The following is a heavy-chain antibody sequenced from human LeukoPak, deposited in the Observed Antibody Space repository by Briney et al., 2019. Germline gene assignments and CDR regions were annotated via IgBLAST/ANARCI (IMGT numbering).Heavy chain of an antibody. Sequence: PGGSLRLSCAASGFTFSSYAMSWVRQAPGKGLEWVAVISYDGSNKYYADSVKGRFTISRDNSKNTLYLQMNSLRAEDTAVYYCARDNGGFDYWGQGTLVTVSS. D-gene: IGHD3-16*01. CDR1: GFTFSSYA. V-gene: IGHV3-30*04. CDR3: ARDNGGFDY. J-gene: IGHJ4*02. CDR2: ISYDGSNK.